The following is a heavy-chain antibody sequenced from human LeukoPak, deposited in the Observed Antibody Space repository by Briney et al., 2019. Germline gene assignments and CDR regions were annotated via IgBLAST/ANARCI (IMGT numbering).Heavy chain of an antibody. D-gene: IGHD3-3*01. CDR1: GFTFSSYE. V-gene: IGHV3-48*03. CDR3: ARAGKLRFLERRNNYFDY. CDR2: ISSSGSTI. Sequence: GGSLRLSCAASGFTFSSYEMNWVRQAPGKGLEWVSYISSSGSTIYYADSVKGRFTISRDNAKNSLYLQMNSLRAEDTAVYYCARAGKLRFLERRNNYFDYWGQGTLVTVSS. J-gene: IGHJ4*02.